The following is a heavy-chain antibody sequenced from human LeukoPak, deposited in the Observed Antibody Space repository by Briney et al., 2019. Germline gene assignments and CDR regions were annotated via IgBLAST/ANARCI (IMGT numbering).Heavy chain of an antibody. CDR1: GFTFGDYA. J-gene: IGHJ1*01. CDR3: TRAAYYDFWSGYLFQH. V-gene: IGHV3-49*04. D-gene: IGHD3-3*01. Sequence: PGGSLRLSCLVSGFTFGDYAMNWVRQAPGKGLEWVGLIRSEAYGGTTEYAASVKGRSIISRDDSKTIAYLQMNSLKTEDTAVYYCTRAAYYDFWSGYLFQHWGQGTLVTVSS. CDR2: IRSEAYGGTT.